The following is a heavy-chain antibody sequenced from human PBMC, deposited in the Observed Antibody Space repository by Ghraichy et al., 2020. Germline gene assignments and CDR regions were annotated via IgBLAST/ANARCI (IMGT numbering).Heavy chain of an antibody. D-gene: IGHD2-21*01. J-gene: IGHJ4*02. CDR1: GFTFNIYA. Sequence: GGSLRLSCAASGFTFNIYAMSWVRQAPGKGLEWVSTISGSGGVTYYADSVKGRFTISRDNFKNTLYLQMNSLRAEDTAVYYCAATYCGGDCYSNYFDSWGQGTLVPVSS. CDR2: ISGSGGVT. V-gene: IGHV3-23*01. CDR3: AATYCGGDCYSNYFDS.